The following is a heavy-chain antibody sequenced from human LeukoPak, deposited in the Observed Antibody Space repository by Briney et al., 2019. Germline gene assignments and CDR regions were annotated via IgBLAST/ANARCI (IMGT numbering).Heavy chain of an antibody. CDR2: ISGSGGST. CDR1: GFTFSSYA. D-gene: IGHD3-22*01. J-gene: IGHJ4*02. CDR3: AKDPYYYDSSGYEDY. Sequence: PGGSLRLSCAASGFTFSSYAMSWVRRAPGKGLEWVSAISGSGGSTYYADSVKGRFTISRDNSKNTLYLQMNSLRAEDTAVYYCAKDPYYYDSSGYEDYWGQGTLVTVSS. V-gene: IGHV3-23*01.